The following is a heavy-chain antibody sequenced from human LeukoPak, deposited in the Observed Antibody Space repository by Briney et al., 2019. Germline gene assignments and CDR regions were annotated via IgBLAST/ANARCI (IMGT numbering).Heavy chain of an antibody. CDR2: IYYSGST. V-gene: IGHV4-59*01. D-gene: IGHD3-10*01. CDR1: GGSISSYY. J-gene: IGHJ1*01. CDR3: ARTSDYYGSGSQT. Sequence: SETLSLTGSVSGGSISSYYWSWLRQPPGKGLKWIGYIYYSGSTNYNPFLNSRVTISVETSKNKFSLKLSSLIATDTAVYYCARTSDYYGSGSQTWGQGTLVTVSS.